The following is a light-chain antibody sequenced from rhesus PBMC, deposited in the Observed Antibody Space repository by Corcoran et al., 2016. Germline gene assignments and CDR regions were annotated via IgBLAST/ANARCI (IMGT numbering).Light chain of an antibody. J-gene: IGKJ4*01. Sequence: DIQMSQSPSPLSASVGDKATITCRASQDITTALAWYQQKPGKALRLLLYAASTLETGVPSRFSGPGSGTDFSLTISNLQPDDFTTYYSQQGYSTPLTFGEGTKV. CDR1: QDITTA. CDR2: AAS. V-gene: IGKV1-33*02. CDR3: QQGYSTPLT.